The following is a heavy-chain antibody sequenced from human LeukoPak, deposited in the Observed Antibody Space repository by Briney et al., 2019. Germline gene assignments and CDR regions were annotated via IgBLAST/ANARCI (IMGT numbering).Heavy chain of an antibody. D-gene: IGHD3-22*01. CDR1: GFTFNSYY. J-gene: IGHJ3*02. Sequence: GGSLRLSCAASGFTFNSYYIHWVRQAPGKGLVWVSRIDNEGRGSIYAASVKGRFTISRDNAKNTVSLQINSLRAEDTAVYYCARGGFHHGFDIWGQGTMVTVSS. V-gene: IGHV3-74*01. CDR2: IDNEGRGS. CDR3: ARGGFHHGFDI.